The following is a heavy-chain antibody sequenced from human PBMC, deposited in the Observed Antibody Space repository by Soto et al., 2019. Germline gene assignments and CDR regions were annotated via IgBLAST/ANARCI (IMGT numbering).Heavy chain of an antibody. J-gene: IGHJ4*02. CDR3: ARGIVVVPLAVAGGPLYDY. CDR1: GGSFSGYY. Sequence: SETLSLTCAVYGGSFSGYYWSWIRQPPGKGLEWIGEINHSGSTNYNPSLKSRVTISVDTSKNQFSLKLSSVTAADTAVYYCARGIVVVPLAVAGGPLYDYWGQGTLVTVSS. D-gene: IGHD2-2*01. V-gene: IGHV4-34*01. CDR2: INHSGST.